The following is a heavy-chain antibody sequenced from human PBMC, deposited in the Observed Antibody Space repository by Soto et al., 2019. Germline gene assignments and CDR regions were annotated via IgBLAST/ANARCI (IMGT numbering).Heavy chain of an antibody. CDR3: ARVGVGATTYGYFDY. CDR1: GGSISSGGYR. D-gene: IGHD1-26*01. CDR2: MYYSGST. V-gene: IGHV4-31*03. J-gene: IGHJ4*02. Sequence: SETLSLTCTVSGGSISSGGYRWTWIRQHPGKGLEWLGYMYYSGSTYYNPSLRSRVTVSVDTSKNKFSLKLSSVTAADTAVYYCARVGVGATTYGYFDYWGQGTLVTVSS.